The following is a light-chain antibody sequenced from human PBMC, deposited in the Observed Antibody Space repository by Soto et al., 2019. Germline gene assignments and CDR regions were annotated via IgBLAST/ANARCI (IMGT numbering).Light chain of an antibody. CDR1: QSVSSY. Sequence: EIVLTQSPATLSLSPGERATLSCRASQSVSSYLAWYQQKPGQAPRLLIYDASNRATGIPARFSVSGSGTDFTLTISSLEPEDFAVYYCQQRSHWPPAFGQGTKVEIK. V-gene: IGKV3-11*01. CDR3: QQRSHWPPA. J-gene: IGKJ2*01. CDR2: DAS.